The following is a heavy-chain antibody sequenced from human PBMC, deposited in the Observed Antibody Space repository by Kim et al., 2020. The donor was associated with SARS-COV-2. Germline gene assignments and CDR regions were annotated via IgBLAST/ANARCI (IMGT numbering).Heavy chain of an antibody. V-gene: IGHV3-33*01. CDR2: IWYDGSNK. CDR1: GFTFSSYG. CDR3: ARDTRDYYGMDV. Sequence: GGSLRLSCAASGFTFSSYGMHWVRQAPGKGLEWVAVIWYDGSNKYYADSEKGRFTISRDNSKNTLYLQMNSLRAEDTAVYYCARDTRDYYGMDVWGQGTTVTVSS. J-gene: IGHJ6*02.